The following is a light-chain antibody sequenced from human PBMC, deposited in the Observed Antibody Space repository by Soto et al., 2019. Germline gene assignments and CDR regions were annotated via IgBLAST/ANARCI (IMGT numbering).Light chain of an antibody. CDR1: SSNIASNT. CDR2: NNN. V-gene: IGLV1-44*01. Sequence: QSVLTQPPSAYGTPGQRVTISCSGSSSNIASNTVNWYRQLPGTAPKLLIYNNNHRPSGVLDRFSGSKSGTSASLAISGLQSEDEADYYCAAWDDSLNGPLFGGGTKLTVL. CDR3: AAWDDSLNGPL. J-gene: IGLJ2*01.